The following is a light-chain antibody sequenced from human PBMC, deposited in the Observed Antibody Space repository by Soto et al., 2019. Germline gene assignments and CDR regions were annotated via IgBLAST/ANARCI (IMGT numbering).Light chain of an antibody. Sequence: VLAQFPGTLSSARGERATLSCRASQSVSSSYVAWYQQKPGQAPRLLIYGASSRATGIPNRFSGSGSGTDFTLTISRLEPEDFAVYYCQQYGAFGPGTKVDNK. CDR3: QQYGA. CDR2: GAS. V-gene: IGKV3-20*01. J-gene: IGKJ3*01. CDR1: QSVSSSY.